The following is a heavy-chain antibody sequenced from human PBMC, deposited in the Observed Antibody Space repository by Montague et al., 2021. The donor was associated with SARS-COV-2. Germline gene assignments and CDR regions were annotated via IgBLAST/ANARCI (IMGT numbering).Heavy chain of an antibody. J-gene: IGHJ3*02. CDR3: ARIRAIKYDAFDI. CDR2: IYYSGST. D-gene: IGHD2-2*01. CDR1: GGSISSRSYY. Sequence: SGTLSLTCTVSGGSISSRSYYWGWIRQPPGKGLEWIGSIYYSGSTYYNPSLKSRVTISLDTPKNQFSLMLTSVTAANTAVYYCARIRAIKYDAFDIWGQGTVVAVSS. V-gene: IGHV4-39*07.